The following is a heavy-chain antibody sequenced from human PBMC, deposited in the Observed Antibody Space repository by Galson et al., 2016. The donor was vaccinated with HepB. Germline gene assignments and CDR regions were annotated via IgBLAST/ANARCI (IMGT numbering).Heavy chain of an antibody. Sequence: SLRLSCAASGFTFSRSDMYWVRQAPGKGLEWVAVTSYDGSNEYYADSVKGRFTISRDNSKNTLELQMNSLRAEDTAVYYCAKPETRPYDILTGYSHFDYWGQGTLVTVSS. D-gene: IGHD3-9*01. CDR1: GFTFSRSD. CDR3: AKPETRPYDILTGYSHFDY. J-gene: IGHJ4*02. CDR2: TSYDGSNE. V-gene: IGHV3-30*18.